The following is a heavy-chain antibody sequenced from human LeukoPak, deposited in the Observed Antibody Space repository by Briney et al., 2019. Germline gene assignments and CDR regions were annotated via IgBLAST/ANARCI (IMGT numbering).Heavy chain of an antibody. V-gene: IGHV3-23*01. CDR2: ISGGGGST. Sequence: GGSLRLSCAASGFTFSSYAMSWVRQAPGKGLEWVSAISGGGGSTYYADSVKGRFTISRDNSKITLYLQMNSLRAEDTAVYYCAKGASGWYANFDYWGQGTLVTVSS. CDR3: AKGASGWYANFDY. D-gene: IGHD6-19*01. CDR1: GFTFSSYA. J-gene: IGHJ4*02.